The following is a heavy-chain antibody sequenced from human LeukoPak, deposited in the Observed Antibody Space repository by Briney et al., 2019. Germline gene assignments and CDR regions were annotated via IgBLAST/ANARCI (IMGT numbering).Heavy chain of an antibody. V-gene: IGHV4-59*06. D-gene: IGHD5-18*01. J-gene: IGHJ4*02. CDR1: GGSISSYY. CDR2: IYYSGST. CDR3: AREALWPPRGPRGYSYGYLDY. Sequence: SETLSLTCTVSGGSISSYYWSWIRQHPGKGLEWIGYIYYSGSTYYNPSLKSRVTISVDTSKNQFSLKLSSVTAADTAVYYCAREALWPPRGPRGYSYGYLDYWGQGTLVTVSS.